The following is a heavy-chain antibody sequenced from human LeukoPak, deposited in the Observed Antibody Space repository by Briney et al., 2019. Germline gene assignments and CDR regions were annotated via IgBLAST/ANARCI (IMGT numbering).Heavy chain of an antibody. V-gene: IGHV4-34*01. J-gene: IGHJ4*02. D-gene: IGHD1-1*01. CDR3: ASLTTDY. CDR2: INHSGST. CDR1: GGSFSGYY. Sequence: SETLSLTCAVYGGSFSGYYWSWIRQPPGKGLEWIGEINHSGSTNYNPSLESRVTISVDTSKNQFSLKLSSVTAADTAVYYCASLTTDYWGQGTLVTVSS.